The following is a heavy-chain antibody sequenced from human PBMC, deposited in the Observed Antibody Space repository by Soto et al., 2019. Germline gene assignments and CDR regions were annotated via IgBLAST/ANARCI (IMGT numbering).Heavy chain of an antibody. V-gene: IGHV3-21*01. D-gene: IGHD3-22*01. J-gene: IGHJ5*02. CDR2: ISSSSSYI. CDR1: GFTFSSYS. CDR3: ARAPTMIVVAINWFDP. Sequence: PGGSLRLSCAASGFTFSSYSMNWVRQAPGKGLEWVSSISSSSSYIYYADSVKGRFTISRDNAKNSLYLQMNSLRAEDTAVYYCARAPTMIVVAINWFDPWGQGTLVTVSS.